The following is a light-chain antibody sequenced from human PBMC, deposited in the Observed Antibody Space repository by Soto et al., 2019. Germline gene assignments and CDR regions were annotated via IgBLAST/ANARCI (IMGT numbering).Light chain of an antibody. J-gene: IGKJ1*01. Sequence: DIVLTQTPLSLSVTPGQPASISCKSSQSLLNTDGKTYIQWYQQKPGQPPQLLICEVSIRFAGVPDRFSGSGSGTDFTLTISSLEPEDFAVYYCQQRSTWPRTFGQGTKVEIK. CDR1: QSLLNTDGKTY. CDR2: EVS. CDR3: QQRSTWPRT. V-gene: IGKV2-29*02.